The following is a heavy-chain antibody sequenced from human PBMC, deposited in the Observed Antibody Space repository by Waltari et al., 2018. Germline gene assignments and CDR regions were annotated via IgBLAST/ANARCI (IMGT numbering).Heavy chain of an antibody. CDR2: SYHSGST. CDR1: GDSISSGYY. J-gene: IGHJ4*02. V-gene: IGHV4-38-2*01. D-gene: IGHD3-10*01. Sequence: QVQLQESGTGLVNPSETLSLTHAVPGDSISSGYYSGWIRQPPGKGLEWIGSSYHSGSTYYNPSLKSRVTISVDTSKNQFSLKLSSVTAADTAVYYCARTVWFRELLHFDYWGQGTLVTVSS. CDR3: ARTVWFRELLHFDY.